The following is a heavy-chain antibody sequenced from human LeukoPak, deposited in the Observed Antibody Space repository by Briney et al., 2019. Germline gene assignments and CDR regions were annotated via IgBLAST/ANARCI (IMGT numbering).Heavy chain of an antibody. CDR2: IKKSTGRGTT. Sequence: GGTLRLSCAASGIAVSNSWMSWVRQAPGKGLEWVGRIKKSTGRGTTGHAAPLKGRFTITRDHPKNVVYLEMNSLNPEDSAVYYCSTLSSGPPRWGQGTLVTVSS. CDR1: GIAVSNSW. CDR3: STLSSGPPR. J-gene: IGHJ4*02. V-gene: IGHV3-15*01.